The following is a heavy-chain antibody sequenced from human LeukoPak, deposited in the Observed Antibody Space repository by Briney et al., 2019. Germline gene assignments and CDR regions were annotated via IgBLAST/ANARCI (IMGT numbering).Heavy chain of an antibody. Sequence: SETLSLTCTVSGGSISSYYWSWIRQPPGKGLEWIGYIYYSGSTNYNPSLKSRVTISVDTSKNQFSLKLSSVTAADTAVYYCARVGRYRFGELFDYYYYYMDVWGKGTTVTISS. V-gene: IGHV4-59*01. D-gene: IGHD3-10*01. J-gene: IGHJ6*03. CDR2: IYYSGST. CDR1: GGSISSYY. CDR3: ARVGRYRFGELFDYYYYYMDV.